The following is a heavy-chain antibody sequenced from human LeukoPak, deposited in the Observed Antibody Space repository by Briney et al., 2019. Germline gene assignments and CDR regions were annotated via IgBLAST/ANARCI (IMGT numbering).Heavy chain of an antibody. CDR1: GGSISSGAYY. V-gene: IGHV4-61*02. CDR2: IYTSGST. Sequence: SETLSLTCTVSGGSISSGAYYWSWIRQSAGKGLEWIGRIYTSGSTNYNPSLKSRVTISVDPSKNQFPLKLTSVTAADTAVYYCASEGIAAAGTFDYWGQGTLVTVSS. CDR3: ASEGIAAAGTFDY. J-gene: IGHJ4*02. D-gene: IGHD6-13*01.